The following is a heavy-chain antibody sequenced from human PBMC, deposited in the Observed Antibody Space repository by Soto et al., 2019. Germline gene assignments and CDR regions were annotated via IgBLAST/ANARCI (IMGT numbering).Heavy chain of an antibody. D-gene: IGHD4-4*01. CDR1: GYTFTSYG. CDR2: ISAYNGNT. CDR3: ARGRYSNYVLLHYYYYMDV. V-gene: IGHV1-18*01. Sequence: GASVKVSCKASGYTFTSYGISWVRQAPGQGLEWMGWISAYNGNTNYAQKLQGRVTMTTNTSTSTAYMELRSLRSEDTAVYYCARGRYSNYVLLHYYYYMDVWGKGTTVTVSS. J-gene: IGHJ6*03.